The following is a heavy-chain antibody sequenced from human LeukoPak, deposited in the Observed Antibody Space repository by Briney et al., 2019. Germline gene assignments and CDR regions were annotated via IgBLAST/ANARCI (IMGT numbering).Heavy chain of an antibody. CDR3: ARVIGSYGDSAY. Sequence: GGALILSCAASGFTFISVSMNSVRQAPGKGLEWLSYISSTSSAIYYADSLKGRFTISRDNAKNSLYLQMDSLRAEDTAVYYCARVIGSYGDSAYWGQGTLVTVSS. V-gene: IGHV3-48*04. CDR2: ISSTSSAI. J-gene: IGHJ4*02. D-gene: IGHD3-16*01. CDR1: GFTFISVS.